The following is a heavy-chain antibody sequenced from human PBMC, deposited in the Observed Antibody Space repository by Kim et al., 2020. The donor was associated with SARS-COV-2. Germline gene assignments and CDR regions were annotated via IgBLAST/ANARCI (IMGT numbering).Heavy chain of an antibody. D-gene: IGHD3-9*01. J-gene: IGHJ4*02. Sequence: GGSLRLSCAASGFTFSSYGMHWVRQAPGKGLEWVAVISYDGSNKYYADSVKGRFTISRDNSKNTLYLQMNSLRAEDTAVYYCAKEGDILTGYYTYYFDYWGQGTLVTVSS. CDR3: AKEGDILTGYYTYYFDY. CDR1: GFTFSSYG. CDR2: ISYDGSNK. V-gene: IGHV3-30*18.